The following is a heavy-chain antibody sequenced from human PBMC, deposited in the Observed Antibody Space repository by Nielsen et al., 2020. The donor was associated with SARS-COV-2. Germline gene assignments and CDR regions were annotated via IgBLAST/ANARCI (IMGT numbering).Heavy chain of an antibody. CDR3: ARGYCSGGSCYSDY. D-gene: IGHD2-15*01. J-gene: IGHJ4*02. CDR1: GFTFSDYY. V-gene: IGHV3-11*05. CDR2: ISSSSSYT. Sequence: GESLKISCAASGFTFSDYYMSWIRQAPGKGLEWVSYISSSSSYTNYADSVKGRFTISRDNAKNSLYLQMNSLRAEDTAVYYCARGYCSGGSCYSDYWGQGTLVTVSS.